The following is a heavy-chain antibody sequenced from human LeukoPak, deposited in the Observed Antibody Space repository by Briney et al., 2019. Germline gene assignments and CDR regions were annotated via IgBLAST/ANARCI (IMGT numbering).Heavy chain of an antibody. J-gene: IGHJ3*01. Sequence: GGSLRLSCTTSGFTFNNNAMSWVRQAPGKRLEWVSAINGGGDATEYADSVKGRFTISRDNSKNTLYLQMNSLRPEDTAVYYCARCTASCYANAFDVWGQGTLLTVSS. CDR2: INGGGDAT. CDR3: ARCTASCYANAFDV. CDR1: GFTFNNNA. V-gene: IGHV3-23*01. D-gene: IGHD2-2*01.